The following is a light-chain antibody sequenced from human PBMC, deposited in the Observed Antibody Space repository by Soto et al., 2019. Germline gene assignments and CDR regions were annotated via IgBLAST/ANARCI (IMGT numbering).Light chain of an antibody. J-gene: IGKJ1*01. CDR2: KAS. CDR1: QSISSW. CDR3: KQYGRSSTWT. Sequence: DIQMTQSPSTLSASVGDRVTITCRASQSISSWLAGYQQKPGKAPKLLIYKASSLENGVPSRFSGSGYGTEFTLIISILQPDDFASYYCKQYGRSSTWTFGQGTKEAIK. V-gene: IGKV1-5*03.